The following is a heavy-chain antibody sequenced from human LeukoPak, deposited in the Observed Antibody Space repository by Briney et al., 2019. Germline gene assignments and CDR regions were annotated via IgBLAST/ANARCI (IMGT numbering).Heavy chain of an antibody. CDR2: IYHSGST. J-gene: IGHJ5*02. V-gene: IGHV4-59*01. CDR3: ARALRQQLVSGWFDP. D-gene: IGHD6-13*01. CDR1: GDSISSYY. Sequence: SETLSLTCTVSGDSISSYYWSWIRQPPGGGLEWVGYIYHSGSTNYNPSLKSRVTISVDTSKNQFSLKLISVTAADTAVYYCARALRQQLVSGWFDPWGQGTLVTVSS.